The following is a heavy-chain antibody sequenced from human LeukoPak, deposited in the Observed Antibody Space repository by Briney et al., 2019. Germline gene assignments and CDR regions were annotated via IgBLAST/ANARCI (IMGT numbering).Heavy chain of an antibody. Sequence: GGSLRLSCVASGFPFSSYWMTWVRQAPGKGLEWVSYITSSSTLYYADSVKGRFTISRDNAKNSLYLQMNSLRDEDTAVYYCARRYYDSSGYSFDYWGQGTLVTVSS. J-gene: IGHJ4*02. D-gene: IGHD3-22*01. V-gene: IGHV3-48*02. CDR1: GFPFSSYW. CDR3: ARRYYDSSGYSFDY. CDR2: ITSSSTL.